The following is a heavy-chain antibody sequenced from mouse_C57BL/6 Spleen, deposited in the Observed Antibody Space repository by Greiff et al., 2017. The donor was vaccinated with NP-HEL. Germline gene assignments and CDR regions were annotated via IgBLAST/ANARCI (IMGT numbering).Heavy chain of an antibody. CDR1: GYTFTSYW. CDR2: IDPSDSDT. D-gene: IGHD2-4*01. CDR3: AGWGLRQAFDY. J-gene: IGHJ2*01. Sequence: QVQLQQPGAELVRPGSSVKLSCKASGYTFTSYWMHWVKQRPIQGLEWIGNIDPSDSDTHYNQKFKDKATLTVDKSSSTAYMQLSSLTSEDSAVYYCAGWGLRQAFDYWGQGTTLTVSS. V-gene: IGHV1-52*01.